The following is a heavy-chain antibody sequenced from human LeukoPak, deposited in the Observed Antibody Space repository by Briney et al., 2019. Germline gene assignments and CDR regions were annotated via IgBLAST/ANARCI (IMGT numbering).Heavy chain of an antibody. D-gene: IGHD5-18*01. CDR3: ARASANNYGLFDY. CDR2: ISPDGSTT. J-gene: IGHJ4*02. Sequence: PGGSLRLSCAASEFTLSGYWTHWVRQAPGKGLVWVSRISPDGSTTNYADSVRGRFTISRDNAKNTLYLQMSSLRADDTAVYYCARASANNYGLFDYWGQGTLVTVSS. CDR1: EFTLSGYW. V-gene: IGHV3-74*01.